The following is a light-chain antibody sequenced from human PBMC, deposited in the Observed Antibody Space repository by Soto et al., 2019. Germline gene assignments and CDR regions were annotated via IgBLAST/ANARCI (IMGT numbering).Light chain of an antibody. V-gene: IGKV4-1*01. CDR2: WAS. CDR3: QQYYSTPLT. CDR1: QSVLYSSNNKNY. Sequence: DIVMTQSPDSLAVSLGERATIHCKSSQSVLYSSNNKNYLAWYQQKPGQPPKLLIYWASTRESGVPDRFSGSGSGTDFTLTISSLQAEEVSVYCCQQYYSTPLTFGGGTKVEIK. J-gene: IGKJ4*01.